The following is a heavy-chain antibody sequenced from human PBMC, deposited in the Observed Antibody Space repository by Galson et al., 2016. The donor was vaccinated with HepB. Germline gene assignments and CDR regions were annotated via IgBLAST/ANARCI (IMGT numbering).Heavy chain of an antibody. CDR3: ARDLAVNTVASYGMDV. CDR2: IYYSVST. V-gene: IGHV4-61*03. D-gene: IGHD5-12*01. Sequence: ETLSLTCSVSGASVSSGSYYWSWLRQPPGKGLEWIGYIYYSVSTNYNPSLKSRVTISIDTSKNHFSLNLSSVTAADTAVYYCARDLAVNTVASYGMDVWGQGTSVIVSS. CDR1: GASVSSGSYY. J-gene: IGHJ6*02.